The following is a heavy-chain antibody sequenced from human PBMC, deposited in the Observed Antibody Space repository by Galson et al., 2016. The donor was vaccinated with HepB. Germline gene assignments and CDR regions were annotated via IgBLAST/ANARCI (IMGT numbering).Heavy chain of an antibody. CDR1: GYTFSNAW. V-gene: IGHV3-15*01. Sequence: SLRLSCAASGYTFSNAWMSWVRQAPGKGLEWVGRIKSKTDGGTTDYAAPVKGRFTISRDNAKNSLYLQMNSLSVEDTAVYSCARGGMYYVDFWGQGTLVTVSS. J-gene: IGHJ4*02. D-gene: IGHD1-26*01. CDR3: ARGGMYYVDF. CDR2: IKSKTDGGTT.